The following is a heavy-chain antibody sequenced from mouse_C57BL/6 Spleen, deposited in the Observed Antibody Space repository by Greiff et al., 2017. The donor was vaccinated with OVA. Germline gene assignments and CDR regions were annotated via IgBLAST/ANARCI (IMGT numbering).Heavy chain of an antibody. D-gene: IGHD2-5*01. Sequence: EVQLQQSGPELVKPGASVKISCKASGYTFTDYYMNWVKQSHGKSLEWIGDINPNNGGTSYNQKFKGKATLTVDKSSSTAYMELRSLTSEDSAVYYCARSSSYYSNYYFDYWGQGTTLTVSS. J-gene: IGHJ2*01. CDR1: GYTFTDYY. CDR3: ARSSSYYSNYYFDY. V-gene: IGHV1-26*01. CDR2: INPNNGGT.